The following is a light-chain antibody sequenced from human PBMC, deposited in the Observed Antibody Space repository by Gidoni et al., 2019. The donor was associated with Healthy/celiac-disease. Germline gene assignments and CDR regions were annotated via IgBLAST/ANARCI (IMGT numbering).Light chain of an antibody. CDR1: KLGDKY. Sequence: SYALTQPPSVSVSPGQTASITCSGEKLGDKYACWYQQKPGQSPVLVIYQDSKRPSGIPERFSGSNSGNTATLTISGTQAMEEADYYCQAWDSSTVVFGGGTKLTVL. CDR2: QDS. V-gene: IGLV3-1*01. J-gene: IGLJ2*01. CDR3: QAWDSSTVV.